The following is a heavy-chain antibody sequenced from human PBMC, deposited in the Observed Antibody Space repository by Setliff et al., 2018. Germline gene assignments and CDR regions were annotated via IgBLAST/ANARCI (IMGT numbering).Heavy chain of an antibody. J-gene: IGHJ6*03. CDR3: ATRKSSGRLYYMDV. Sequence: PSETLSLTCTVSGGSLSSYNYWSWIRQPAGKGLEWIGQIYTAGSTNYNPSLKSRVTISGDTSKNQVSLRLSSVTAADTAVYYCATRKSSGRLYYMDVWGKGTTVTVSS. CDR2: IYTAGST. V-gene: IGHV4-61*10. D-gene: IGHD1-26*01. CDR1: GGSLSSYNY.